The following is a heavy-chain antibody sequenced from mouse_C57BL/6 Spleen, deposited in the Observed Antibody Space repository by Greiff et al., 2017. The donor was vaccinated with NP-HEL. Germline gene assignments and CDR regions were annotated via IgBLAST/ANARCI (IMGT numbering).Heavy chain of an antibody. J-gene: IGHJ2*01. V-gene: IGHV14-2*01. D-gene: IGHD1-1*01. CDR2: IDPEDGET. Sequence: VQLQQSGAELVKPGASVKLSCTASGFNIKDYYMHWVKQRTEQGLEWIGRIDPEDGETKSAPKFQGKATIPADTSSTTAYLQLRSLTSEDTAVYYCARDYGYYFDYWGQGTTLTVSS. CDR1: GFNIKDYY. CDR3: ARDYGYYFDY.